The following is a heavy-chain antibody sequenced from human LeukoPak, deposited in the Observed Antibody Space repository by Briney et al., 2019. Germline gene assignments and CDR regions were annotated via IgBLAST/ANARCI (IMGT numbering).Heavy chain of an antibody. CDR3: ARGSGDVVVVAANDY. D-gene: IGHD2-15*01. V-gene: IGHV4-39*01. CDR2: IYYSGST. CDR1: GGSISSSSYY. J-gene: IGHJ4*02. Sequence: SETLSLTCTVSGGSISSSSYYWGWIRQPPGKGLEWIGSIYYSGSTYYNPSLRSRVTISVDTSKNQFSLKLSSVTAADTAVYYCARGSGDVVVVAANDYWGQGTLVTVSS.